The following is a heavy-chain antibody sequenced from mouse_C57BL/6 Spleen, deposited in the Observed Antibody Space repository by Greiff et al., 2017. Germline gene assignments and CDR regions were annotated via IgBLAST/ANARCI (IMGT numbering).Heavy chain of an antibody. D-gene: IGHD2-3*01. CDR1: GYTFTSYW. J-gene: IGHJ2*01. CDR2: IDPSDSYT. V-gene: IGHV1-59*01. CDR3: ARSRDGNYFDD. Sequence: QVQLQQPGAELVRPGTSVKLSCKASGYTFTSYWMHWVKQRPGQGLEWIGVIDPSDSYTNYNQKFKGKATVTVATSSSTAYMQLSSLTTEDSAVDYWARSRDGNYFDDWGQGTTRTVSS.